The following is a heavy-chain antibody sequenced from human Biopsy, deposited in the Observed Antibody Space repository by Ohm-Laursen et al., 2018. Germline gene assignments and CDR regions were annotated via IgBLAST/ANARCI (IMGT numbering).Heavy chain of an antibody. J-gene: IGHJ4*02. V-gene: IGHV3-21*01. Sequence: LRLSCAASGFTFSGFSMNWVRQAPGKGLEWASFISASGNHIYYTDSVKGRFTVSRDNGKNSVYLQMNSLRVEDTAVYYCARDGEAKYCKHGVCPSDFWGQGTLVTVSS. CDR1: GFTFSGFS. D-gene: IGHD2-8*01. CDR3: ARDGEAKYCKHGVCPSDF. CDR2: ISASGNHI.